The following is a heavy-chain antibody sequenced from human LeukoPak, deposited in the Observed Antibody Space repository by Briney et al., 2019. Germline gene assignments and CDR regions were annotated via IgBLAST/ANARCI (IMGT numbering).Heavy chain of an antibody. Sequence: SETLSLTCTVSGDSMTMNSYSWGWVRQPPGKALEWIGCVSSSGRTTYNPSPESRVTISLDTSWSQFSLDLSSVTAADTALYYCVRHRGLTDSYYPSDPWGQGTLVTVSS. CDR3: VRHRGLTDSYYPSDP. CDR1: GDSMTMNSYS. D-gene: IGHD3-10*01. J-gene: IGHJ5*02. CDR2: VSSSGRT. V-gene: IGHV4-61*05.